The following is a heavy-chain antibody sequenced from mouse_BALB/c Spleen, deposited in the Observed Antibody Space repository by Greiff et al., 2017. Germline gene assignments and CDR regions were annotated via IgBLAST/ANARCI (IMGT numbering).Heavy chain of an antibody. CDR3: TRYGSSPHAMDY. CDR2: IRLKSDNYAT. Sequence: EVKVVESGGGLVQPGGSMKLSCVASGFTFSSYWMSWVRQSPEKGLEWVAEIRLKSDNYATHYAESVKGKFTISRDDSKSRLYLQMNSLRAEDTGIYYCTRYGSSPHAMDYWGQGTSVTVSS. D-gene: IGHD1-1*01. V-gene: IGHV6-6*02. J-gene: IGHJ4*01. CDR1: GFTFSSYW.